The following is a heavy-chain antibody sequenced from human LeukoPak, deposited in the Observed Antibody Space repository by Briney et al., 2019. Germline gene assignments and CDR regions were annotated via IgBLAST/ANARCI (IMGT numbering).Heavy chain of an antibody. J-gene: IGHJ4*02. Sequence: PGGSLRLSCAASGFTFSSYSMNWVRQAPGKGLEWVSSISSSSSYIYYADSVKGRFTISRDNAKNSLYLQMNSLRAEDTAVYYCAGDGYSSGWYEGYWGQGTLVTVSS. CDR2: ISSSSSYI. CDR3: AGDGYSSGWYEGY. V-gene: IGHV3-21*01. D-gene: IGHD6-19*01. CDR1: GFTFSSYS.